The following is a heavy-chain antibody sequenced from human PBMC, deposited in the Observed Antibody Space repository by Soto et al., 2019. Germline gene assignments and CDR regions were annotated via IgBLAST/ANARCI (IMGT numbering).Heavy chain of an antibody. Sequence: ASVKVSCKASGFTFTGYYIHWVRQAPGQGLEWLGWINPNSGGTSYAQKFQAWITMTRDTSINTAYMELSRLRSDDTAVYYCARANTIRPYYYNMDVWGQGTTVTVS. J-gene: IGHJ6*02. V-gene: IGHV1-2*04. CDR2: INPNSGGT. CDR1: GFTFTGYY. D-gene: IGHD3-3*01. CDR3: ARANTIRPYYYNMDV.